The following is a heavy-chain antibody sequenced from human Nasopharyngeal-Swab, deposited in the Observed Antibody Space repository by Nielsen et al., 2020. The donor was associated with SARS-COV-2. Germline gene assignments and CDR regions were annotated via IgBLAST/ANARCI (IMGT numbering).Heavy chain of an antibody. J-gene: IGHJ4*02. CDR3: ARYCSTTSCPRGFDY. Sequence: GGSLRLSCAASGFTFSNYEMNWVRQAPGKGLEWVSYIGGGGSPIYYADSVKGRFTISRDNAENSLSLQMNSLRAEDTAVYYCARYCSTTSCPRGFDYWGQGTLVTVSS. CDR2: IGGGGSPI. V-gene: IGHV3-48*03. CDR1: GFTFSNYE. D-gene: IGHD2-2*01.